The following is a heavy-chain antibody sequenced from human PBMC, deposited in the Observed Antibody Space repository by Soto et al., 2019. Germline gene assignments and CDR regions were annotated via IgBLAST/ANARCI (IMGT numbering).Heavy chain of an antibody. CDR3: ARGWGYDNNDYYYAY. Sequence: QVQLVQSGAEVRKPGSSVKVSCKASGGTFSRHGISWVRQAPGQGLEWMGGIIPIFGTANHAQKFQGRVTITADQSTSTAYMEMSSLRSEDTAVYYCARGWGYDNNDYYYAYLGQGTLVIVSS. V-gene: IGHV1-69*01. J-gene: IGHJ4*02. CDR2: IIPIFGTA. CDR1: GGTFSRHG. D-gene: IGHD3-22*01.